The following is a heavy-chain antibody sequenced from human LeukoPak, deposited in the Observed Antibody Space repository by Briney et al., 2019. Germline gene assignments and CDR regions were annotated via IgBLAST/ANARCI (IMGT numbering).Heavy chain of an antibody. J-gene: IGHJ4*02. CDR2: MYAGGTT. D-gene: IGHD3-16*01. V-gene: IGHV3-53*01. CDR3: AKDEATSGGGLAS. Sequence: GGSLRLSCAASGFTVSGTHMSWVRQAPGKGLEWVSAMYAGGTTYYADSVEGRFTISRDNSRNTLFLHMSSLRADDTAVYYCAKDEATSGGGLASWGQGTLVTVSS. CDR1: GFTVSGTH.